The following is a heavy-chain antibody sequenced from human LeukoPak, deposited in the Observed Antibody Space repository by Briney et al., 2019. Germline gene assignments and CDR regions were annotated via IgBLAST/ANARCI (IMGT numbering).Heavy chain of an antibody. CDR1: GGTFSSYA. CDR2: IIPIFGTA. CDR3: ASQGEPKYSSGWYGFGPTLGRGDAFDI. Sequence: SVKVSCKASGGTFSSYAVSWVRQAPGQGLEWMGGIIPIFGTANYAQKFQGRATITADESTSTAYMELSSLRSEDTAVYYCASQGEPKYSSGWYGFGPTLGRGDAFDIWGQGTMVTVSS. V-gene: IGHV1-69*13. J-gene: IGHJ3*02. D-gene: IGHD6-19*01.